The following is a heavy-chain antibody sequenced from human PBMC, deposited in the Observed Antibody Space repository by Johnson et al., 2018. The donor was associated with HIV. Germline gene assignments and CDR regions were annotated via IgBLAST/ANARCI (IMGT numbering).Heavy chain of an antibody. Sequence: QVQLVESGGGVVQPGRSLRLSCAASGFTFSSYAMDWVRQAPGKGLEWVAVISYEGSNKYYADSVKGRFTISRDNSNNTLYLQMNSLRVEDTAVYYCARDRIWGYAFDIWGQGTMVTVSS. V-gene: IGHV3-30*14. CDR2: ISYEGSNK. CDR1: GFTFSSYA. CDR3: ARDRIWGYAFDI. J-gene: IGHJ3*02. D-gene: IGHD3-16*01.